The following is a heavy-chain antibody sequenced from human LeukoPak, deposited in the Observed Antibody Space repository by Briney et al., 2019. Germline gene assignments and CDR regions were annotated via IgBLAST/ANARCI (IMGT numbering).Heavy chain of an antibody. CDR2: IIPIFGTA. Sequence: GSSVKVSCKASGGTFSSYAISWVRQAPGQGLEWMGGIIPIFGTANYAQKFQGRVTITTDESTSTAYMELSSLRSEDTAVYYCARGLAPETHSVTRNWFDPWGQGTLVTVSS. CDR1: GGTFSSYA. J-gene: IGHJ5*02. D-gene: IGHD4-17*01. V-gene: IGHV1-69*05. CDR3: ARGLAPETHSVTRNWFDP.